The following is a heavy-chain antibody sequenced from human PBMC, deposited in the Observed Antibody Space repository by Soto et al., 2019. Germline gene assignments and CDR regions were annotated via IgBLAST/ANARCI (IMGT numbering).Heavy chain of an antibody. V-gene: IGHV4-59*01. CDR3: ARRVYSGYDSGAYYFDY. CDR2: IYYSGST. CDR1: GGSISSYY. Sequence: SETLSLTCTVSGGSISSYYWSWIRQPPGKGLEWIGYIYYSGSTNYNPSLKSRVTISVDTSKNRFSLKLSSVTAADTAVYYCARRVYSGYDSGAYYFDYWGQGTLVTVSS. J-gene: IGHJ4*02. D-gene: IGHD5-12*01.